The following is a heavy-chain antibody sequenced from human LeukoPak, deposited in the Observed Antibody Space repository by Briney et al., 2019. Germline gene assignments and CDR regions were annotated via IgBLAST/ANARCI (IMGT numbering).Heavy chain of an antibody. CDR3: ASGGGWVFFN. CDR1: GFTFSTFW. V-gene: IGHV3-7*01. CDR2: ISHDGSEK. D-gene: IGHD6-19*01. J-gene: IGHJ4*02. Sequence: GGSLRLSCAASGFTFSTFWMSWVRQAPGKGPEWVAHISHDGSEKHYVDSVKGRFTISRDNARNSQFLQMNSLRVDDTAVYYCASGGGWVFFNWGQGTLVTVSS.